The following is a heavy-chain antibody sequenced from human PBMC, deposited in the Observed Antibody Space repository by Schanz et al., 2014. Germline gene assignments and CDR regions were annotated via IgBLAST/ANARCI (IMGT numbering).Heavy chain of an antibody. J-gene: IGHJ4*02. CDR3: ARGRRTGLNFLDY. CDR1: GFTFSSYL. V-gene: IGHV3-23*04. CDR2: IGGSGGST. Sequence: DVQLVESGGGLISPGGSLRLSCAASGFTFSSYLMSWVRQAPGKGLEWVSGIGGSGGSTDYADSVKGRFTISRDNSKNTVHLQMNSLRAEDMAIYYCARGRRTGLNFLDYGGQGTLVAVSA. D-gene: IGHD4-17*01.